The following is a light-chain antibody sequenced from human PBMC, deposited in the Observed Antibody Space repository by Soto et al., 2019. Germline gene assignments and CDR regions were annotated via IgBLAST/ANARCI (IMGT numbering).Light chain of an antibody. CDR2: DSN. J-gene: IGLJ1*01. CDR3: GTWDSSLSAYV. Sequence: QSVLTQPASASAAPGQKVTISCSGSGSNIGNNYVFWYQQRPGRAPKLLIYDSNRRPSGIPDRFSGSKSGTAATLVITGLQTGDEADYYCGTWDSSLSAYVFGTGTKVTVL. CDR1: GSNIGNNY. V-gene: IGLV1-51*01.